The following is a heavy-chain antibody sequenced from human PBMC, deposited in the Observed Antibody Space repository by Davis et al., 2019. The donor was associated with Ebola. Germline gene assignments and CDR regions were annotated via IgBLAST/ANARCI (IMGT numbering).Heavy chain of an antibody. CDR1: GGSISSGGYY. D-gene: IGHD3-16*01. CDR3: AREGGGGLDY. V-gene: IGHV4-61*08. CDR2: INHSGST. Sequence: MPSETLSLTCTVSGGSISSGGYYWSWIRQPPGKGLEWIGEINHSGSTNYNPSLKSRVTISVDTSKNQFSLKLSSVTAADTAVYYCAREGGGGLDYWGQGTLVTVSS. J-gene: IGHJ4*02.